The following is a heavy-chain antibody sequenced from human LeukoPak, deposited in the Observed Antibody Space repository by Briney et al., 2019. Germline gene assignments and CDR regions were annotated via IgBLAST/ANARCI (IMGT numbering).Heavy chain of an antibody. CDR2: INAGNGNT. Sequence: GASVKVSCKASGYTFTSYAMHWVRQAPGQRLEWMGWINAGNGNTEYSQKFQGRVTITRDTSANTAYMELSSLRSEDTAVYYCARGGTAGQWGYFDYWGQGTLVTVSS. J-gene: IGHJ4*02. D-gene: IGHD6-19*01. V-gene: IGHV1-3*01. CDR1: GYTFTSYA. CDR3: ARGGTAGQWGYFDY.